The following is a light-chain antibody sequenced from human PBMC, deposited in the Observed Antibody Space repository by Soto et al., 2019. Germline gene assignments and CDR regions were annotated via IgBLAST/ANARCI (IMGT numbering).Light chain of an antibody. CDR1: QGISTY. CDR3: QQLNSYPLT. Sequence: DIQLTQSPSVLSASVGDRLSISCRARQGISTYLSWYQQNPGKAPKLLIYGASTLQSGVPSRFSGSGSGTEFTLTISSLQPEDFATYYCQQLNSYPLTFGGGTKVDIK. J-gene: IGKJ4*01. V-gene: IGKV1-9*01. CDR2: GAS.